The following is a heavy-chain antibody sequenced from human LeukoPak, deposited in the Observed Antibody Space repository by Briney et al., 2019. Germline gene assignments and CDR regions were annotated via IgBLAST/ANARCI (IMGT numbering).Heavy chain of an antibody. Sequence: SETLSPTCAVYGGSFSGYYWSWIRQPPGKGLEWIGEINHSGSTNYNPSLKSRVTISVDTSKNQFPLKLSSVTAADTAVYYCVASKRGSLRYRFDPWGQGTLVTVSS. CDR2: INHSGST. V-gene: IGHV4-34*01. CDR3: VASKRGSLRYRFDP. J-gene: IGHJ5*02. D-gene: IGHD1-26*01. CDR1: GGSFSGYY.